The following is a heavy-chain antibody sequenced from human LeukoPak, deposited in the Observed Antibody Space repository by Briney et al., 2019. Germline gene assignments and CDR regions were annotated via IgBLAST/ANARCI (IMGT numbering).Heavy chain of an antibody. CDR3: ARDTLADRNDYAFDI. J-gene: IGHJ3*02. V-gene: IGHV1-69*04. Sequence: GASVKVSCKASGGTFSSYAISWVRQAPGQGLEWMGSIIPILGIANYAQKFQGRVTITADKSTSTAYMELSSLRSEDTAVYYCARDTLADRNDYAFDIWGQGTMVTVSS. CDR2: IIPILGIA. CDR1: GGTFSSYA. D-gene: IGHD1-1*01.